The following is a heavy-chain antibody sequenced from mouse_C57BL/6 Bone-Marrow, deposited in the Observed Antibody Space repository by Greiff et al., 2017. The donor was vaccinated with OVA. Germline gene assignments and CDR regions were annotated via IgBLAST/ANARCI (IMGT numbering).Heavy chain of an antibody. CDR1: GFSLTSYG. CDR3: AKGLYYGNPYAMDY. CDR2: IWSGGST. D-gene: IGHD2-1*01. Sequence: VQLQESGPGLVQPSQSLSITCTVSGFSLTSYGVHWVRQPPGKGLEWLGVIWSGGSTDYNAAFISRLSISKDNSKSKVFFKMNSLQADDTAIYYCAKGLYYGNPYAMDYWGQGTSVTVSS. V-gene: IGHV2-4*01. J-gene: IGHJ4*01.